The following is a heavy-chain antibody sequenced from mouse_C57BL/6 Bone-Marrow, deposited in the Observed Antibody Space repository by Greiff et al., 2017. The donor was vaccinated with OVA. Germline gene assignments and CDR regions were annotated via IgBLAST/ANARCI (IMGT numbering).Heavy chain of an antibody. CDR3: ARRGSSYVGFAY. V-gene: IGHV1-63*01. Sequence: VMLVESGPELVRPGTSVKMSCKASGYTFTNYWIGWAKQRPGHGLEWIGDIYPGGGYTNYNEKFKGKATLTADKSSSTAYMQFSSLTSEDSAIYYCARRGSSYVGFAYWGQGTLVTVSA. D-gene: IGHD1-1*01. CDR2: IYPGGGYT. CDR1: GYTFTNYW. J-gene: IGHJ3*01.